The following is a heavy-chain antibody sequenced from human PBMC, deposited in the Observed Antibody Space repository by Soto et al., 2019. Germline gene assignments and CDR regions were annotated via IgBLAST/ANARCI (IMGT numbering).Heavy chain of an antibody. J-gene: IGHJ4*02. Sequence: PGGSLRLSCEASAFTFRHYVISWARQAPGAELYWASYLSISGVTIYYADSVKCRFTIFRHHAANSLYLQMNSLCAEYTAHYYSAGSASRVAVGAATYPRKLDYWRRGTLVTVSS. D-gene: IGHD2-15*01. V-gene: IGHV3-48*03. CDR3: AGSASRVAVGAATYPRKLDY. CDR1: AFTFRHYV. CDR2: LSISGVTI.